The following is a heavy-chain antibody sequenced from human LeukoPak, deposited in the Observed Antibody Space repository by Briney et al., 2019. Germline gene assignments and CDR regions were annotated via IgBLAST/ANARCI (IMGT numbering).Heavy chain of an antibody. CDR1: GGSISSSSYY. J-gene: IGHJ4*02. Sequence: KSSETLSLTCTVSGGSISSSSYYWGWIRQPPGKGLEWIGNTYYGGDTYYNPSLKSRVTISVDTSKNQFSLKLNSVTAADTAVYYCAAAFDYWGQGILVTVSS. D-gene: IGHD6-25*01. CDR3: AAAFDY. V-gene: IGHV4-39*01. CDR2: TYYGGDT.